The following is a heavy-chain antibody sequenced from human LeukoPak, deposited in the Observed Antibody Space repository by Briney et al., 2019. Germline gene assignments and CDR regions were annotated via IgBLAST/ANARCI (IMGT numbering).Heavy chain of an antibody. CDR1: GFSLSTSGMC. CDR2: IDWDDDK. CDR3: ATFGTRTQYFDY. Sequence: SGPTLVNPTQTLTLTCTFSGFSLSTSGMCVSWVRQPPGKALERLARIDWDDDKYYSTSLETRLTISKDTSKNQVVLTMTNMDPVDTATYYCATFGTRTQYFDYWGQGTLVTVSS. V-gene: IGHV2-70*11. D-gene: IGHD3-16*01. J-gene: IGHJ4*02.